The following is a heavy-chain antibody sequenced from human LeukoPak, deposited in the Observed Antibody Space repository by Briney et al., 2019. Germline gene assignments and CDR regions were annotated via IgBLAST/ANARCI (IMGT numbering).Heavy chain of an antibody. V-gene: IGHV1-69*01. CDR1: GGTFRNYP. J-gene: IGHJ4*02. D-gene: IGHD2-2*01. CDR3: AICSSTWSGDRPDS. Sequence: SVKVSCKASGGTFRNYPISWVRQAPGQGLEWMGGILPIFRMTNYAEKFQGRVTITADESTTTAYLELNSLRSEDTAVYYCAICSSTWSGDRPDSWGQGSLVTVS. CDR2: ILPIFRMT.